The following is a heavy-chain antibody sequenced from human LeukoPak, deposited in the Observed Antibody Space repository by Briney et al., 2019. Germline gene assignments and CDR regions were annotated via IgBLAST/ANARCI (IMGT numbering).Heavy chain of an antibody. J-gene: IGHJ4*02. V-gene: IGHV3-23*01. Sequence: GGSLRLSCAASGFTFSSYAMSWVRQAPRKGLEWVSAISGSGGSTYYADSVKGRFTISRDNSKNTLYLQMNSLRAEDTAVYYCAKDLEYSSSHRDYWGQGTLVTVSS. CDR3: AKDLEYSSSHRDY. D-gene: IGHD6-6*01. CDR2: ISGSGGST. CDR1: GFTFSSYA.